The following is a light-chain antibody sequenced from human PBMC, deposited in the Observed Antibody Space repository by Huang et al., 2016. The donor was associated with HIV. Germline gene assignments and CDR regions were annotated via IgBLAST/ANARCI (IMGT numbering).Light chain of an antibody. V-gene: IGKV1-13*02. CDR1: QDIGTS. CDR2: AAS. Sequence: AVQLTQSPSSLSASVGDTVIISCRASQDIGTSLAWYQQRTGRAPKLLISAASTLQTVVPSRFSGDSAGTFFTLFITNVQPEDFATYYCQQLHTYPITFGQGTRLDIK. J-gene: IGKJ5*01. CDR3: QQLHTYPIT.